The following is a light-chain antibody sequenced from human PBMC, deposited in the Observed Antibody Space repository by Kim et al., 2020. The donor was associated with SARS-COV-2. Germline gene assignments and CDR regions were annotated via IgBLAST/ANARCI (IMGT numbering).Light chain of an antibody. J-gene: IGKJ4*01. V-gene: IGKV3-11*01. CDR1: HHVDIS. CDR2: DAA. Sequence: PAEDAPLSCSASHHVDISLASYQQTPGQPPTLLIYDAATTAAGITDRFSGSGCGTEFTLTTGSRAPEDDAVDYCQQRGSWPPALTFGGGTKVDIK. CDR3: QQRGSWPPALT.